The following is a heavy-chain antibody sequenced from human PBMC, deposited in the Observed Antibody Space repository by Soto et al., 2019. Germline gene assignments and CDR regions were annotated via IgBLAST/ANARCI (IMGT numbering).Heavy chain of an antibody. V-gene: IGHV1-46*01. CDR2: INPNGGST. D-gene: IGHD6-19*01. Sequence: GASVKVSCKASGYTFINYYMHWVRQAPGQGLEWMGIINPNGGSTTYAQKFQGRVTLTRDTSTNTVNMELSSPRSEDTAVYYCAREKWLVRRNDPFDIWGQGTMVTVSS. CDR3: AREKWLVRRNDPFDI. J-gene: IGHJ3*02. CDR1: GYTFINYY.